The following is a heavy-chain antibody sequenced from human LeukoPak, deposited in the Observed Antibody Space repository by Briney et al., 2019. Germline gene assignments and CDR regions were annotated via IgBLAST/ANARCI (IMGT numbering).Heavy chain of an antibody. J-gene: IGHJ5*02. CDR3: ARGYCSSTSCLNWFDP. V-gene: IGHV1-18*01. CDR1: GYTFTSYG. Sequence: ASVKVSCKASGYTFTSYGISWVRQAPGQGLEWMGWISAYNGNTNYAQKLQGRVTMTTDTSTSTAYMELSSLRSEDTAVYYCARGYCSSTSCLNWFDPWGQGTLVTVSS. CDR2: ISAYNGNT. D-gene: IGHD2-2*01.